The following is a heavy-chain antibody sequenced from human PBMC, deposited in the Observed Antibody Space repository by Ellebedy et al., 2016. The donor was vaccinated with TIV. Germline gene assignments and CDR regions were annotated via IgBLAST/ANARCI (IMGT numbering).Heavy chain of an antibody. Sequence: GGSLRLSCAASGFSFSSYWMHWVRQGPGKGLVWVSRINSDGSSTSYADSVKGRFTISRDNAKNTLYLQMNSLRAEDTAVYYCAKGGSYVIDYWGQGTLVTVSS. CDR2: INSDGSST. V-gene: IGHV3-74*01. CDR1: GFSFSSYW. D-gene: IGHD1-26*01. CDR3: AKGGSYVIDY. J-gene: IGHJ4*02.